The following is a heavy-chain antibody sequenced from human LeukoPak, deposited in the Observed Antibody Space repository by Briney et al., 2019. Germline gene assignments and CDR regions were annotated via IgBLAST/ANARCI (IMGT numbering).Heavy chain of an antibody. CDR2: INTNTGNP. D-gene: IGHD3-10*01. J-gene: IGHJ4*02. CDR1: GYTFSNYA. Sequence: ASVKVSCKVSGYTFSNYAMNWVRQAPGQGLEWMGWINTNTGNPTYAQGFTGRFVFSLDTSVSTAYLQISSLKAEDTAVYYCARLIGGSGSYFSYWGQGTLVTVSS. V-gene: IGHV7-4-1*02. CDR3: ARLIGGSGSYFSY.